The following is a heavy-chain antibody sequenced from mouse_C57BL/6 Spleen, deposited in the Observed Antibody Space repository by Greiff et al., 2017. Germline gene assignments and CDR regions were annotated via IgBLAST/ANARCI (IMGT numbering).Heavy chain of an antibody. Sequence: VQLQQSGPVLVKPGASVKMSCKASGYTFTDYYMNWVKQSHGKSLEWIGVINPYNGGTSYNQKFKGKATLTVDKSSSTAYMELNSLTSEDSAVYYCARGSNYYGSSYVDYWGQGTTLTVSS. CDR3: ARGSNYYGSSYVDY. J-gene: IGHJ2*01. V-gene: IGHV1-19*01. D-gene: IGHD1-1*01. CDR1: GYTFTDYY. CDR2: INPYNGGT.